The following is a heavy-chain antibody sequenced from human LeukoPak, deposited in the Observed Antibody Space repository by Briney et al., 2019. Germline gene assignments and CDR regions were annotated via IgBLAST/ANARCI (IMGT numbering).Heavy chain of an antibody. CDR1: GFTFSDYG. D-gene: IGHD3-22*01. Sequence: GGSLSLSCAAAGFTFSDYGMNWVRQAPGKGLEWVSGISGSGISTYYADSVKGRFTISRDNSKNTLYLQMNSLRVEDTAVYYCAKSWNYYDSSGDDALDIWGQGTMVTVSS. V-gene: IGHV3-23*01. J-gene: IGHJ3*02. CDR2: ISGSGIST. CDR3: AKSWNYYDSSGDDALDI.